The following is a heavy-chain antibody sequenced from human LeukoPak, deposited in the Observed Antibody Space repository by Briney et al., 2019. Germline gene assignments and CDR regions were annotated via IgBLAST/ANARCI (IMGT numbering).Heavy chain of an antibody. V-gene: IGHV4-61*02. D-gene: IGHD1-26*01. CDR3: ARDTSDYSGSYFDY. J-gene: IGHJ4*02. Sequence: PSETLSLTCTVSSGSISSGSYYWSWIRQPAGKGLEWIGRIYTSGSTNYNPSLKSRVTISVDTSKNQFSLKLSSVTAADTAVYYCARDTSDYSGSYFDYWGQGTLVTVSS. CDR1: SGSISSGSYY. CDR2: IYTSGST.